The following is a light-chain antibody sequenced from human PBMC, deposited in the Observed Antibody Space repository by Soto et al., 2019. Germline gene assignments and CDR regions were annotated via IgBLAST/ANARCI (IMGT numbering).Light chain of an antibody. CDR2: AAS. CDR1: QGINNH. CDR3: QDLIDSPIT. Sequence: TDSQFFMSANRGGGEIITGRSSQGINNHLVLYQQKPGKAPKLLIYAASTLQSGVPSRFSCSAYETELTITTVSLLPEDLATDCYQDLIDSPITFGLRTRLEI. J-gene: IGKJ5*01. V-gene: IGKV1-9*01.